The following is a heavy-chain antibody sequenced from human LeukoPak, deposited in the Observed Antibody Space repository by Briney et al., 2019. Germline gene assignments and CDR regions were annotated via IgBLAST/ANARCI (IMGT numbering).Heavy chain of an antibody. CDR2: ISPIFGTA. CDR1: GGSFSSYT. Sequence: SVKVSCKASGGSFSSYTIDWVRQAPGQGLEWMGGISPIFGTASYAQRFQGRVTITADESTTTAYMELRSLRSEDTAVYYCARAKIKLGMIMDLWGRGTLVTVSS. J-gene: IGHJ2*01. D-gene: IGHD7-27*01. CDR3: ARAKIKLGMIMDL. V-gene: IGHV1-69*13.